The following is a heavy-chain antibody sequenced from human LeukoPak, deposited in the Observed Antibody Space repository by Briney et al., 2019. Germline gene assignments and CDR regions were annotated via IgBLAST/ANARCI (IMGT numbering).Heavy chain of an antibody. D-gene: IGHD3-22*01. V-gene: IGHV3-23*01. Sequence: GVSLRLSCAASGFTFSSYAMSWVRQAPGKGLEWVSAISGSGGSTYYADSVKGRFTISRDNSKNTLYLQMNSLRAEDTAVYYCAKYMIVVVGPWDYWGQGTLVTVSS. CDR3: AKYMIVVVGPWDY. CDR1: GFTFSSYA. J-gene: IGHJ4*02. CDR2: ISGSGGST.